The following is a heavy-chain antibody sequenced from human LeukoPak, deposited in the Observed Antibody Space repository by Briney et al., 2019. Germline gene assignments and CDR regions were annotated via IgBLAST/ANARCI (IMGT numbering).Heavy chain of an antibody. J-gene: IGHJ4*02. D-gene: IGHD1-14*01. CDR2: LPSDGGA. Sequence: SGGSLRLSCAASGFAVSSNHMTWVRQSPGKGLEWVSVLPSDGGAIYTDSVKGRFTISRDNSKNTLYLHLNSLRVEDTAVYFCAREETSGHGTNDLGLDSWGQGTVVTVSP. CDR1: GFAVSSNH. V-gene: IGHV3-66*01. CDR3: AREETSGHGTNDLGLDS.